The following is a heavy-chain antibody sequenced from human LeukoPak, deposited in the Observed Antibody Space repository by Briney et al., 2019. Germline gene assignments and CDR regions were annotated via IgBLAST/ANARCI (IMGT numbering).Heavy chain of an antibody. J-gene: IGHJ5*02. V-gene: IGHV4-59*12. CDR2: IYYSGST. CDR3: ARDRLPGAVAVTWFDP. Sequence: SETLSLTCTVSGGSISSYYWSWIRQPPGKGLEWIGYIYYSGSTNYNPSLKSRVTMSVDTSKNQFSLKLSSVTAADTAVYYCARDRLPGAVAVTWFDPWGQGTLVTVSS. CDR1: GGSISSYY. D-gene: IGHD6-19*01.